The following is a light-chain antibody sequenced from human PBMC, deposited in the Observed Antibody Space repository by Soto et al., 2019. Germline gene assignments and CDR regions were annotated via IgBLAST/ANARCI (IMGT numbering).Light chain of an antibody. V-gene: IGLV2-8*01. CDR3: SSYAGSSNV. CDR2: EVN. Sequence: QSALTQPPSASGSPGQSVAISCTGTSSDVGGYNYVSWYQQHPGKAPKLMIYEVNKRPSGVPDRLSGSKSGNTASLTVSGLQAEDEADYYCSSYAGSSNVFGTGTKATVL. J-gene: IGLJ1*01. CDR1: SSDVGGYNY.